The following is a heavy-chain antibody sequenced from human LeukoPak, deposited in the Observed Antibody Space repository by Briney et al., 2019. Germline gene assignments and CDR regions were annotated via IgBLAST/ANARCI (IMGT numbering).Heavy chain of an antibody. J-gene: IGHJ4*02. D-gene: IGHD3-3*01. CDR2: IYYSGST. CDR3: ARGLASGYPPVPFDS. CDR1: GASINTPNYY. Sequence: SETLSLTCTVSGASINTPNYYWGWIRQSPGKRLEWIGSIYYSGSTNYSPSLKSRVIISADTSKVQFSLTLSSVTAADTAVYYCARGLASGYPPVPFDSWGQGTLVTVSS. V-gene: IGHV4-39*07.